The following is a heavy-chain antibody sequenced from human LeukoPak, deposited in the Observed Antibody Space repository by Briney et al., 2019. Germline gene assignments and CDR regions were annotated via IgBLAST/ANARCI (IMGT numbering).Heavy chain of an antibody. Sequence: GGSLRLSCAASGFTLGTYDMYWVRQAPGKGLECVSSISRSGGSTYYADSVKGRFTISRDNAKNSLYLQMNSLRAEDTAVYYCARDATTVTTGWFDPWGQGTLVTVSS. CDR2: ISRSGGST. D-gene: IGHD4-17*01. CDR3: ARDATTVTTGWFDP. V-gene: IGHV3-48*04. J-gene: IGHJ5*02. CDR1: GFTLGTYD.